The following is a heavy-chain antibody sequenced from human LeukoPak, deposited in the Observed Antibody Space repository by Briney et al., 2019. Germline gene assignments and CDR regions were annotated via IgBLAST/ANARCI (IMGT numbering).Heavy chain of an antibody. V-gene: IGHV3-23*01. Sequence: GGSLRLSCAASGFTVSSNYLSWVRQAPGKGLEWVSIISNSGGDTFYADSVKGRFTISRDNSKSTLYLQMNSLRAEDSAVYYCVKGDPTNEYFQHWGQGTLVTVSS. J-gene: IGHJ1*01. CDR3: VKGDPTNEYFQH. D-gene: IGHD2-21*02. CDR2: ISNSGGDT. CDR1: GFTVSSNY.